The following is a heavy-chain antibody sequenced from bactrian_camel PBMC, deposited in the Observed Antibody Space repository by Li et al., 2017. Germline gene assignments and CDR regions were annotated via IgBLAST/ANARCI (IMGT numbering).Heavy chain of an antibody. Sequence: HVQLVESGGGSVQAGGSLKFSCVASQDISRRYCLAWFRQAPGKEREVVATLDSDGIASYADPVKGRFTISKDNANNTVNLMMNSQKPEDTAMCYCAANFGPYCSGPYLARRANFEGQGTQVTVS. D-gene: IGHD2*01. CDR1: QDISRRYC. CDR2: LDSDGIA. J-gene: IGHJ4*01. V-gene: IGHV3S53*01.